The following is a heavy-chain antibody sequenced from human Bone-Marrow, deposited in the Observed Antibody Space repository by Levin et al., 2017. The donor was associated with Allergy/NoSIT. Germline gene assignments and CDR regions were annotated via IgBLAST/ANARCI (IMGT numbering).Heavy chain of an antibody. CDR2: IWYDGSNK. V-gene: IGHV3-33*01. J-gene: IGHJ4*02. D-gene: IGHD2-21*01. Sequence: PGGSLRLSCAASGFTFSSYGMHWVRQAPGKGLEWVAVIWYDGSNKYYADSVKGRFTISRDNSKNTLYLQMNSLRAEDTAVYYCARDHIGDYFFDYWGQGTLVTVSS. CDR3: ARDHIGDYFFDY. CDR1: GFTFSSYG.